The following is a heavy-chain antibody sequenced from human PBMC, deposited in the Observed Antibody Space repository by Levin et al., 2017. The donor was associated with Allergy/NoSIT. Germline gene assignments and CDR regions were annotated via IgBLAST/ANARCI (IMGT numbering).Heavy chain of an antibody. D-gene: IGHD1-14*01. CDR3: ARPAATGYYYYGMDV. CDR1: GGSISSGDYY. Sequence: SETLSLTCTVSGGSISSGDYYWSWIRQPPGKGLEWIGYIYYSGSTYYNPSLKSRVTISVDTSKNQFSLKLSSVTAADTAVYYCARPAATGYYYYGMDVWGQGTTVTVSS. V-gene: IGHV4-30-4*01. CDR2: IYYSGST. J-gene: IGHJ6*02.